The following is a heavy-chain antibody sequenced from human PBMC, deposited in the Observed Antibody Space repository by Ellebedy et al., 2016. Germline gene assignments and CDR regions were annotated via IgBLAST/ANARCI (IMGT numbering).Heavy chain of an antibody. J-gene: IGHJ6*02. CDR1: GYTFTSYG. Sequence: ASVKVSCKASGYTFTSYGISWVRQAPGQGLEWMGWISAYNGNTNYAQKLQGRVTMTTDTSTSTAYMELRSLRSDDTAVYYCARRGSYPDYYYGMDVWGQGTTVTVSS. D-gene: IGHD1-26*01. CDR2: ISAYNGNT. CDR3: ARRGSYPDYYYGMDV. V-gene: IGHV1-18*01.